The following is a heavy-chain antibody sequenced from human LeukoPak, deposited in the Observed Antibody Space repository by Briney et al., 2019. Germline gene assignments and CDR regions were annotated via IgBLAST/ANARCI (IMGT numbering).Heavy chain of an antibody. CDR3: ARVSRLVATIRYYYYYMDV. CDR1: GGSFSGYY. D-gene: IGHD5-12*01. CDR2: INHSGST. Sequence: MTSETLSLTCAVYGGSFSGYYWSWIRQPPGKGLEWIGEINHSGSTNYNPSLKSRVTISVDTSKNQFSLKLSSVTAADTAVYYCARVSRLVATIRYYYYYMDVWGKGTTVTVSS. J-gene: IGHJ6*03. V-gene: IGHV4-34*01.